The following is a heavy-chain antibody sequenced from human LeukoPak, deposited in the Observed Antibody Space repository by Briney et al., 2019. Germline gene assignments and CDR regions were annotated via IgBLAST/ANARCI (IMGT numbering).Heavy chain of an antibody. CDR2: IYYSGST. V-gene: IGHV4-59*08. CDR1: GGSISSYY. D-gene: IGHD5-18*01. J-gene: IGHJ4*02. Sequence: SETLSLTCTVSGGSISSYYWSWIRQPPGKGLEWIGYIYYSGSTNYNPSLKSRVTISVDTSKNQFSLKLSSVTAADTAVYYCARSPTRWIQLWFDYWSQGTLVTVSS. CDR3: ARSPTRWIQLWFDY.